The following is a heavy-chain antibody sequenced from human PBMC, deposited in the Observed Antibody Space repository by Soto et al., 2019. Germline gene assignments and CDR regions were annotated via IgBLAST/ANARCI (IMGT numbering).Heavy chain of an antibody. D-gene: IGHD6-13*01. CDR1: GFTFSSYG. CDR3: AREKAAAHNWFDP. Sequence: GGSLRLSCAASGFTFSSYGMHWVRQAPGKGLEWVAVIWYDGSNKYYADSVKGRFTISRDNSKNTLYLQMNSLRAEDTAVYYCAREKAAAHNWFDPWGQGTLVTVSS. V-gene: IGHV3-33*01. J-gene: IGHJ5*02. CDR2: IWYDGSNK.